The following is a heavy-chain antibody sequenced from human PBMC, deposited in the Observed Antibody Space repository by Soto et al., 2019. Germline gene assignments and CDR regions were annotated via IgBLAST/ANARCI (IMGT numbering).Heavy chain of an antibody. J-gene: IGHJ5*01. Sequence: PSATLSLTCSVSGDSISSVDYFWAWIRQPPGQALEYIGYIYKSATTYYNPSFESRVAISLDTSKSQFSLNVTSVTAADTAVYFCARGRYCLTGRCFPNWFDSWGQGTLVTV. CDR3: ARGRYCLTGRCFPNWFDS. V-gene: IGHV4-30-4*01. CDR1: GDSISSVDYF. CDR2: IYKSATT. D-gene: IGHD2-15*01.